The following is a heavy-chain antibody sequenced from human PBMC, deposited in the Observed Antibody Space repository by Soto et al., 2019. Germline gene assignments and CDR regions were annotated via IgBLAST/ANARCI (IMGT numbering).Heavy chain of an antibody. J-gene: IGHJ4*02. CDR1: GGSVTNSSYY. D-gene: IGHD1-20*01. V-gene: IGHV4-39*01. CDR2: VYYRGRS. Sequence: SETLSLTCTVSGGSVTNSSYYWGWIRQSPGKGLEWIGSVYYRGRSYSKSSVKSRVTISVDTSKNQFSLNLNSVTASDTAVYFCVSQRTPAITQAYFVYWGPGALVTVSS. CDR3: VSQRTPAITQAYFVY.